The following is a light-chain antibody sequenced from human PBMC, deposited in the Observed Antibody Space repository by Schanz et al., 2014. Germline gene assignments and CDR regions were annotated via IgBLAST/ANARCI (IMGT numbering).Light chain of an antibody. CDR1: SSDIGTYNY. V-gene: IGLV2-14*01. CDR3: QSHDVNLSGWV. CDR2: DVS. J-gene: IGLJ3*02. Sequence: QSALTQPASVSGSPGQSITISCTGTSSDIGTYNYVSWYQQHPGKAPKLMIYDVSNRPSGVSNRFSGSKSGNTASLTISGLQAEDEADYYCQSHDVNLSGWVFGGGTKLTVL.